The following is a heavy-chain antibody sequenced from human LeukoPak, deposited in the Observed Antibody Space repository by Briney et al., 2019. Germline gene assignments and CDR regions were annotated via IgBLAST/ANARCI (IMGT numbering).Heavy chain of an antibody. CDR2: ISSSSSYI. J-gene: IGHJ4*02. V-gene: IGHV3-21*06. Sequence: NPGGSLRLSCAASGFTFSSYSMNWVRQAPGKGLEWVSSISSSSSYIYYADSVRGRFTISRDNAKNSLYLQMNSLRAEDTAVYYCARDPHLSAWPAFDYWGQGTLVTVSS. CDR1: GFTFSSYS. CDR3: ARDPHLSAWPAFDY.